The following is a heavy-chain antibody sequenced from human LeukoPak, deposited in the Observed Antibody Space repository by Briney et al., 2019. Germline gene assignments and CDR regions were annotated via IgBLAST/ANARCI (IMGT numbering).Heavy chain of an antibody. CDR3: ARDTAVVAATPYPFDY. CDR1: GYTFTGYY. J-gene: IGHJ4*02. V-gene: IGHV1-2*02. D-gene: IGHD2-15*01. CDR2: INPNCGGT. Sequence: ASVKVSCKASGYTFTGYYMHWVRQAPGQGLEWMGWINPNCGGTNYAQKFQGRVTMTRDTSISTAYMELRSLRSDDTAVYYCARDTAVVAATPYPFDYWGQGTLVTVSS.